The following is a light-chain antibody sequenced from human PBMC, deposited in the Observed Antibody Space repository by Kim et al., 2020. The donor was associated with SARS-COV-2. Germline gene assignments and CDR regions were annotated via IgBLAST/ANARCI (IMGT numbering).Light chain of an antibody. CDR2: EST. J-gene: IGLJ3*02. Sequence: GQSITISCTGTTSYVGSYYLVSWYQQYPGKGPKLIIYESTKRAPGVSNRFSGSKSGGWASLTISGLQPEDEADYHCCSYAGSTTWVFGGGTKLTVL. CDR1: TSYVGSYYL. V-gene: IGLV2-23*01. CDR3: CSYAGSTTWV.